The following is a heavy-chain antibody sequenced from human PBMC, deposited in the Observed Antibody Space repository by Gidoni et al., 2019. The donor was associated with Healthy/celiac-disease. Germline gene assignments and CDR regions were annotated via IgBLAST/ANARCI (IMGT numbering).Heavy chain of an antibody. V-gene: IGHV4-30-2*01. Sequence: QLPLQESGSGLVKPSQTLSLTCAVSGGPISRGGYSWRWIRQPPGKGLEWIGYIYHSGSTYYNPSLKSRVTISVDRSKNQFSLKLSSVTAADTAVYYCARVAVNTVTTSWYFDLWGRGTLVTVSS. CDR3: ARVAVNTVTTSWYFDL. J-gene: IGHJ2*01. CDR1: GGPISRGGYS. CDR2: IYHSGST. D-gene: IGHD4-17*01.